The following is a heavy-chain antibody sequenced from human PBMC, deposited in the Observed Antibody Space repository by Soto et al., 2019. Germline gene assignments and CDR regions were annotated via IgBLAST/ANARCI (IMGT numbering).Heavy chain of an antibody. CDR2: ISGGGGST. J-gene: IGHJ4*02. V-gene: IGHV3-23*01. D-gene: IGHD3-10*01. Sequence: EVQLLESGGGLAQPGGSLRLSCAASGFTFSSYAMTWVRQAPGKGLEWVSTISGGGGSTYYADSVKGRFTISRDNSKNTLYLQINNLRAEDTAVYYCAEGYYYGSGHFDYWGQGTLVTVSS. CDR1: GFTFSSYA. CDR3: AEGYYYGSGHFDY.